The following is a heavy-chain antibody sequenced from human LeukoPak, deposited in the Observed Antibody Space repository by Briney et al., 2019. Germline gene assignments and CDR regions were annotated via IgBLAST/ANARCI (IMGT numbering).Heavy chain of an antibody. V-gene: IGHV4-59*01. CDR3: ARGIESYGDYGY. Sequence: SETLSLTCTVSGGSISGSYWSWVRQPPGKGLEWVAYMYNSGSTNCNPSLKSRVTISIDTSKNQFSLKLSSLTAADTAIYYCARGIESYGDYGYWGQGILVTVSS. CDR2: MYNSGST. D-gene: IGHD4-17*01. J-gene: IGHJ4*02. CDR1: GGSISGSY.